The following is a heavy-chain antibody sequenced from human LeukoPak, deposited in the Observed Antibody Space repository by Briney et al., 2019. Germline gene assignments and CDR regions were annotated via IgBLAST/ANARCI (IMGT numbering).Heavy chain of an antibody. CDR2: IYSGGST. Sequence: PGGSLRLSCAASGFTFSSYAMSWVRQAPGKGLEWVSVIYSGGSTYYADSVKGRFTISRDNSKNTLYLQMNSLRAEDTAVYYCARSIRSAVAGFDYWGQGTLVTVSS. CDR3: ARSIRSAVAGFDY. D-gene: IGHD6-19*01. V-gene: IGHV3-66*01. J-gene: IGHJ4*02. CDR1: GFTFSSYA.